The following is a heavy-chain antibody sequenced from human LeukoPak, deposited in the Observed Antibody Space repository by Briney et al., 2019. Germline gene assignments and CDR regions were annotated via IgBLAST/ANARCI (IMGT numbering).Heavy chain of an antibody. D-gene: IGHD1-26*01. CDR2: IYTGGNT. CDR1: GFTVSSNY. Sequence: GGSLRLSCAGSGFTVSSNYMSWVRQAPGKGLEWVSVIYTGGNTYYADSVKGRFTISRDNSKNTLYLQMNSLRAEDTAVYYCAKEGSNGDCDYWGQGTLVTVSS. CDR3: AKEGSNGDCDY. V-gene: IGHV3-66*01. J-gene: IGHJ4*02.